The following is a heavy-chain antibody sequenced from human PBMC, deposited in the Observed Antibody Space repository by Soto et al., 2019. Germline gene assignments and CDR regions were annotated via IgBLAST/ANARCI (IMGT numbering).Heavy chain of an antibody. D-gene: IGHD1-1*01. CDR2: ISGSGGTA. J-gene: IGHJ4*02. Sequence: EVQLLESGGGSLQPGGSLRLSCAASGFTFSSYAMHWVRRPPGKGLEWVSSISGSGGTAYYADSVKGRFSISRDSLVNTLYLQMNSLRAEDTAVYYCAKGRGQNWNFDYWGQETLVTVSP. V-gene: IGHV3-23*01. CDR3: AKGRGQNWNFDY. CDR1: GFTFSSYA.